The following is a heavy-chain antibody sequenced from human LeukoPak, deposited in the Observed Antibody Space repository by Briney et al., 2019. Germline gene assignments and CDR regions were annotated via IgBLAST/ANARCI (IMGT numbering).Heavy chain of an antibody. V-gene: IGHV1-18*01. J-gene: IGHJ6*02. D-gene: IGHD3-3*01. CDR1: GYTFTSYG. CDR2: ISAYNGNT. Sequence: ASVKVSCKASGYTFTSYGISWVRQAPGQGLEWMGWISAYNGNTNYAQKLQGRGSMTNDASSGTAYLEMRSLSSDNTPLYYWARTYDFWSGYYQYYYYYGMDFWGQGTTVTVSS. CDR3: ARTYDFWSGYYQYYYYYGMDF.